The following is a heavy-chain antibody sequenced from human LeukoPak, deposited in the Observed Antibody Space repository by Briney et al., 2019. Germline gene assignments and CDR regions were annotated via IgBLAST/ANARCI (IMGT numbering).Heavy chain of an antibody. Sequence: GASVKVSCKASGYTFTGYYMHWVRQAPGQGLEWMGWTNPNSGGTNYAQKFQGWVTMTRDTSISTAYMELSRLRSDDTAVYYCARVASHCSGGSCYSFDAFDIWGQGTMVTVSS. CDR3: ARVASHCSGGSCYSFDAFDI. D-gene: IGHD2-15*01. V-gene: IGHV1-2*04. J-gene: IGHJ3*02. CDR2: TNPNSGGT. CDR1: GYTFTGYY.